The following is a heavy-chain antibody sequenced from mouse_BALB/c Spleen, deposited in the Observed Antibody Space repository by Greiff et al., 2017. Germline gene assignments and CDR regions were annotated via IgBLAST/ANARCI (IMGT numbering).Heavy chain of an antibody. V-gene: IGHV1S137*01. D-gene: IGHD2-4*01. Sequence: VQLQQSGAELVRPGVSVKISCKGSGYTFTDYAMHWVKQSHAKSLEWIGVISTYYGDASYNQKFKGKATMTVDKSSSTAYMELARLTSEDSAIYYCARWDDYDGWFAYWGQGTLVTVSA. CDR2: ISTYYGDA. J-gene: IGHJ3*01. CDR3: ARWDDYDGWFAY. CDR1: GYTFTDYA.